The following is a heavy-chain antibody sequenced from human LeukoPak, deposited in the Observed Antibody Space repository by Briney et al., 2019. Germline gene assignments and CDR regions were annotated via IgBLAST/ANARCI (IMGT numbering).Heavy chain of an antibody. Sequence: SETLSLTCTVSGGSISSGGYYWSWIRQHPGKGLEWIGYIYYSGSTYYNPSLKSRVTISVDTSKHQFSLKLSSVTAADTAVYYCAREREPDSSSLYLRLIFDYWGQGTLVTVSS. J-gene: IGHJ4*02. CDR2: IYYSGST. CDR1: GGSISSGGYY. CDR3: AREREPDSSSLYLRLIFDY. V-gene: IGHV4-31*03. D-gene: IGHD6-13*01.